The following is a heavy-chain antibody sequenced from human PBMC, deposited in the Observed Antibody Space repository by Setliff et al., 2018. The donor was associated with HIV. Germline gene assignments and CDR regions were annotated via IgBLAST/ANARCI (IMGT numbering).Heavy chain of an antibody. V-gene: IGHV4-34*01. CDR3: ARGFTIFGVGFSADPTGNWFDP. CDR2: INHSGKT. D-gene: IGHD3-3*01. CDR1: GGSFSGFY. Sequence: SETLSLTCAVYGGSFSGFYWSWIRQAPGKGLEWIGEINHSGKTNYNPSLKSRITLSVDTSENQFALKLASVTAADTAVYYCARGFTIFGVGFSADPTGNWFDPWGQGTLGTV. J-gene: IGHJ5*02.